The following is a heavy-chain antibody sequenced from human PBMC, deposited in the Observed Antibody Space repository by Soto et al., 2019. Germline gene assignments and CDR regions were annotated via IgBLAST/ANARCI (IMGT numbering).Heavy chain of an antibody. CDR3: TRDWEITVSTWSFGGF. CDR1: GGTFSPYT. V-gene: IGHV1-69*08. CDR2: IIPFHGVT. Sequence: QVQLVQSGAEVKKPGSSVKVSCKASGGTFSPYTINWVRQAPGPGLEWMGRIIPFHGVTNYAQKFQARVTITADKSTGTAYMELSGLRFEDTAMYYCTRDWEITVSTWSFGGFWGRGTLVTVSS. J-gene: IGHJ4*02. D-gene: IGHD3-10*01.